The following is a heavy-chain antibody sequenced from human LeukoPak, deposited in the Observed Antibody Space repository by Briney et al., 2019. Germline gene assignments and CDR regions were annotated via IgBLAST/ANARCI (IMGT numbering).Heavy chain of an antibody. CDR2: TYFTGNT. D-gene: IGHD3-16*01. J-gene: IGHJ4*02. V-gene: IGHV4-39*01. CDR1: VGSVSTSLHY. CDR3: ASHLGRDVFDY. Sequence: PSETLSLTCTVSVGSVSTSLHYWGWIRQPPGQGLEWIGTTYFTGNTYYNPSLQSRVNISIDTSKNQFFLRLGSVTAADTAVYYCASHLGRDVFDYWGQGVLVAFSS.